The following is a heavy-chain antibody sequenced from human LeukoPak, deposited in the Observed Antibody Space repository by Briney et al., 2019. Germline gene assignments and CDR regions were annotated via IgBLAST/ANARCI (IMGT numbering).Heavy chain of an antibody. J-gene: IGHJ4*02. D-gene: IGHD5-18*01. CDR3: ARAWTGYSYGDY. Sequence: NSGGSLRLSCAASGFTFSDYYMSWIRQAPGEGLEWVSYISGSGSTIYYADSVKGRFTISRDNAKNSLYLQMNSLRAEDTAVYYCARAWTGYSYGDYWGQGTLVTVSS. CDR2: ISGSGSTI. V-gene: IGHV3-11*01. CDR1: GFTFSDYY.